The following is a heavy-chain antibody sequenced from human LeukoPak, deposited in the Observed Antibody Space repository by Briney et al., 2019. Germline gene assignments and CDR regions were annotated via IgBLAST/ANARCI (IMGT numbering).Heavy chain of an antibody. D-gene: IGHD2-2*02. V-gene: IGHV4-30-4*01. CDR1: GGSISSGDYY. J-gene: IGHJ4*02. Sequence: KASRTLSLTCTVSGGSISSGDYYWSWIRQPPGKGLEWIGYIYYSGSTYYNPSLKSRVTISVDTSKNQFSLKLSSVTAADTAVYYCARESVKHEYLDYWGQGTLVTVSS. CDR3: ARESVKHEYLDY. CDR2: IYYSGST.